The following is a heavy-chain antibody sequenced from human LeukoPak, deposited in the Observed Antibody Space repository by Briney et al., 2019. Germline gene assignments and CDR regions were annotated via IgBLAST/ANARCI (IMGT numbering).Heavy chain of an antibody. CDR2: IIPIFGTA. J-gene: IGHJ4*02. CDR3: AREGYGGNAVIFDY. D-gene: IGHD4-23*01. Sequence: GSSVKVSCKASGGTSSSYAISWVRQAPGQGLEWMGGIIPIFGTANYAQKFQGRVTITADESTSTAYMELSSLRSEDTAVYYCAREGYGGNAVIFDYWGQGTLVTVSS. V-gene: IGHV1-69*01. CDR1: GGTSSSYA.